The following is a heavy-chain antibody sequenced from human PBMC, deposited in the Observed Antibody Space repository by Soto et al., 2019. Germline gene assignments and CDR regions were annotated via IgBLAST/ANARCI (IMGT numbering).Heavy chain of an antibody. Sequence: SETLSLTCTVSGGSISSGDYYWSWIRQPPGKGLEWIGYIYYSGSTYYNPSLKSRVTISVDTSKNQFSLKLSSVTAADTAVYYCARDPIGYYYDSSGYEDYDYWGQGTLVTVS. V-gene: IGHV4-30-4*01. CDR2: IYYSGST. CDR3: ARDPIGYYYDSSGYEDYDY. D-gene: IGHD3-22*01. CDR1: GGSISSGDYY. J-gene: IGHJ4*02.